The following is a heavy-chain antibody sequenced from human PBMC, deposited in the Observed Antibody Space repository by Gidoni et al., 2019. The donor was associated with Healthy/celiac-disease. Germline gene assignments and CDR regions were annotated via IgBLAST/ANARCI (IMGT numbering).Heavy chain of an antibody. J-gene: IGHJ4*02. Sequence: QLQLPESGPGLVTPSETLSLTCTVSGGSISSSSYYWGWIRQPPGKGLEWIGSIYYSGSTYYNPSLKSRVTISVDTSKNQFSLKLSSVTAADTAVYYCASLTVVTRDFDYWGQGTLVTVSS. V-gene: IGHV4-39*01. CDR1: GGSISSSSYY. D-gene: IGHD2-21*02. CDR3: ASLTVVTRDFDY. CDR2: IYYSGST.